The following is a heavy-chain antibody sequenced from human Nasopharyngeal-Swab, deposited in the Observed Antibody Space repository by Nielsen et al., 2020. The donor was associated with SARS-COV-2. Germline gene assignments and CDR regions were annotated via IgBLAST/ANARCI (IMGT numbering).Heavy chain of an antibody. Sequence: SETLSLTCTVSGDSIAYSTFYWGWIRQPPGKGLEWIGKIYYNGNTYQNPSLKNRLTISVDKSKNQFSLQLSSVTAADTAVYYCVRSSSWYYFDYWAQGTQVTVSS. CDR3: VRSSSWYYFDY. V-gene: IGHV4-39*01. D-gene: IGHD6-13*01. CDR2: IYYNGNT. CDR1: GDSIAYSTFY. J-gene: IGHJ4*02.